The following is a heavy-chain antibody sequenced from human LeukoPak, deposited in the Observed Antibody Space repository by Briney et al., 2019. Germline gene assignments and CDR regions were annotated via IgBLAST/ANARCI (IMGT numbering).Heavy chain of an antibody. Sequence: GGSLRLSCAASGFTVSSSHLTWVRQAPGKGLEWDSLIYSDGRTYYADSVRGRFTISRDNSKNTLYLQMNSLRVEDTAVFYCVRPKHSSISWLHYGMDVWGQGTTVIVSS. D-gene: IGHD2-2*01. CDR3: VRPKHSSISWLHYGMDV. CDR1: GFTVSSSH. J-gene: IGHJ6*02. CDR2: IYSDGRT. V-gene: IGHV3-66*04.